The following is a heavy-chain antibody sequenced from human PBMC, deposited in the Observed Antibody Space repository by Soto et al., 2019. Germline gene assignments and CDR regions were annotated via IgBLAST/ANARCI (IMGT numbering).Heavy chain of an antibody. V-gene: IGHV1-18*01. D-gene: IGHD3-3*01. CDR3: ARDNTIFGVVIPRDAFDI. Sequence: ASVKVSCKASGYTFTSYGSSRVRQAPGQGLERMGWISAYNGNTNYAQKLQGRVTMTTDTSTSTAYMELRSLRSDDTAVYYCARDNTIFGVVIPRDAFDIWGQGTMVTVSS. J-gene: IGHJ3*02. CDR1: GYTFTSYG. CDR2: ISAYNGNT.